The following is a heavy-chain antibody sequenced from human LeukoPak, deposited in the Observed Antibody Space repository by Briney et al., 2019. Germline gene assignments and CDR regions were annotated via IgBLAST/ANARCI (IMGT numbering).Heavy chain of an antibody. J-gene: IGHJ4*02. CDR1: GYTFTGYY. CDR3: ARDYPRLYSSGWRCFDY. Sequence: ASVKVSCKASGYTFTGYYMHWVRQAPGQGLEWMGWINPNSGATNYAQKFQGRVTMTTDTSTSTAYMELRSLRSDDTAVYYCARDYPRLYSSGWRCFDYWGQGTLVTVSS. V-gene: IGHV1-2*02. CDR2: INPNSGAT. D-gene: IGHD6-19*01.